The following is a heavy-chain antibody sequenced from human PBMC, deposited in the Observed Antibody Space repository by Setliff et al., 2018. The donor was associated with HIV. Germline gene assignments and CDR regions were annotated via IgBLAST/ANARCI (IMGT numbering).Heavy chain of an antibody. V-gene: IGHV3-7*01. D-gene: IGHD3-9*01. CDR3: VREGEYFDTIGHYLVRRCFDL. CDR2: MKYDGTEI. Sequence: QPGGSLRLSCAASGFSFRTYWMSWVRQAPGKGLEWVANMKYDGTEIYYVDAVKGRFTISRDNAKKSVFLHMNSLRGEDTAVYYCVREGEYFDTIGHYLVRRCFDLWGQGTMVTVSS. CDR1: GFSFRTYW. J-gene: IGHJ3*01.